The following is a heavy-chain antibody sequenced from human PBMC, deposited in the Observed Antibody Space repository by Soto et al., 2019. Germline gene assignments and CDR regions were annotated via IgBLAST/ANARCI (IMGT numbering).Heavy chain of an antibody. V-gene: IGHV3-74*01. J-gene: IGHJ4*02. Sequence: GGSLGLSCAASGFPFTNYWMNWVRQTPGKGLMWVSRISPDGSDVGYADSVEGRFTVSRDNAKNTLYLQMHSLRAEDTAMYYCACWGHIVPVAPSDFDRWGQGTLVTVPS. CDR3: ACWGHIVPVAPSDFDR. D-gene: IGHD2-8*02. CDR2: ISPDGSDV. CDR1: GFPFTNYW.